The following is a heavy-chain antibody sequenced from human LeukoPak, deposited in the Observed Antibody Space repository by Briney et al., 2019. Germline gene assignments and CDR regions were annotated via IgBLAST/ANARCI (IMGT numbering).Heavy chain of an antibody. V-gene: IGHV3-33*01. CDR1: GFTFSSYG. CDR2: IWYDGSNK. Sequence: GGPLRLSCAASGFTFSSYGMHWVRQAPGKGLEWVAVIWYDGSNKYYADSVKGRFTISRDNSKNTLYLQMNSLRAEDTAVYYCASTSGWYEPIDYWGQGTLVTVSS. J-gene: IGHJ4*02. CDR3: ASTSGWYEPIDY. D-gene: IGHD6-19*01.